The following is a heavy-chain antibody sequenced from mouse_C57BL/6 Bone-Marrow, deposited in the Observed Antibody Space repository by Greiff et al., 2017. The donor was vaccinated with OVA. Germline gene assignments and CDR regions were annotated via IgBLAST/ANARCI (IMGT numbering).Heavy chain of an antibody. V-gene: IGHV1-64*01. Sequence: QVQLQQPGAELVKPGASVKLSCKASGYTFTSYWMHWVKQRPGQGLEWIGMIHPNSGSTNYNEKFKSKATLTVDKSSSTAYMQLSSLTSEDSVVYYCARYSRIYYYGTWYFDVWGTGTAVTVSS. CDR2: IHPNSGST. CDR3: ARYSRIYYYGTWYFDV. J-gene: IGHJ1*03. D-gene: IGHD1-1*01. CDR1: GYTFTSYW.